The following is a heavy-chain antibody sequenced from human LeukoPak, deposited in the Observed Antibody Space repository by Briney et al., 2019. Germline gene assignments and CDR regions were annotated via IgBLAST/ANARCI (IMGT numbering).Heavy chain of an antibody. D-gene: IGHD5-12*01. Sequence: PSETLSLTCAVYGGSISSGGYSWSWIRQPPGKGLEWIGYIYHSGSTYYNPSLKSRVTISVDRSKNQFSLKLSSVTAADTAVYYCARGGYSSYESDDDAFDIWGQGTMVTVSS. CDR2: IYHSGST. V-gene: IGHV4-30-2*01. J-gene: IGHJ3*02. CDR1: GGSISSGGYS. CDR3: ARGGYSSYESDDDAFDI.